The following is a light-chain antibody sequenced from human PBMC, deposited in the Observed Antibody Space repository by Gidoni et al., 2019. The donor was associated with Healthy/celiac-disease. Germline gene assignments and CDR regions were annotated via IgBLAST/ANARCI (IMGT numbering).Light chain of an antibody. CDR1: QSISSW. CDR2: KAS. V-gene: IGKV1-5*03. Sequence: DIQMTQSPSTLSASVGDRVTITCRASQSISSWLAWYQQKPGKAPKLLIYKASSLESGVPSRFSGSGSGTEFTLTISSLQPDDFATCYCQQYNSYWGFTFGPGTKVDIK. J-gene: IGKJ3*01. CDR3: QQYNSYWGFT.